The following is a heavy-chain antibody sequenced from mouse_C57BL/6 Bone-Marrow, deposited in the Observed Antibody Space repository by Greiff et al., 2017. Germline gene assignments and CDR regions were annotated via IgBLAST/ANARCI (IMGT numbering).Heavy chain of an antibody. J-gene: IGHJ3*01. Sequence: QVQLQQSGPELVKPGASVKISCKASGYAFSSSWMNWVKQRPGKGLEWIGRIYPGDGDTNYNGKFKGKATLTADKSSSTAYMQLSSLTSEDSAVYFCARSLYYYCSSWFAYWGQGTLVTVSA. D-gene: IGHD1-1*01. CDR2: IYPGDGDT. CDR1: GYAFSSSW. CDR3: ARSLYYYCSSWFAY. V-gene: IGHV1-82*01.